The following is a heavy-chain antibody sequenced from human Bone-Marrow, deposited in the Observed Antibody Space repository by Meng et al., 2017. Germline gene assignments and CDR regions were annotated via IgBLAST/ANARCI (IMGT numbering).Heavy chain of an antibody. J-gene: IGHJ4*02. Sequence: QLQLGQSGAGVKQPGASVRVSCKASGYTFTGYYIHWVRQAPGQGLEWLGRIDCNNGGAIYAQKFQDRVTMTRDTSITTAYMDLSRLTSDDTAVYYCARDAGRAAGPRWGQGTLVTVSS. CDR2: IDCNNGGA. CDR3: ARDAGRAAGPR. CDR1: GYTFTGYY. D-gene: IGHD6-13*01. V-gene: IGHV1-2*06.